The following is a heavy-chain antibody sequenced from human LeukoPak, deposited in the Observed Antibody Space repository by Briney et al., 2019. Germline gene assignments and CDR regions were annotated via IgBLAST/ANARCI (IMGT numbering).Heavy chain of an antibody. V-gene: IGHV1-2*02. CDR1: GYTFTSYY. CDR3: ARVRSYFGVVYFDY. CDR2: IKPNSGGT. D-gene: IGHD1-26*01. J-gene: IGHJ4*02. Sequence: GASVKVSCKASGYTFTSYYMHWVRQAPGQGLEWMGWIKPNSGGTNYAQKFQGRVTMTRDTSISTDYMELSRLRSDDTAVYYCARVRSYFGVVYFDYWGQGTLVTVSS.